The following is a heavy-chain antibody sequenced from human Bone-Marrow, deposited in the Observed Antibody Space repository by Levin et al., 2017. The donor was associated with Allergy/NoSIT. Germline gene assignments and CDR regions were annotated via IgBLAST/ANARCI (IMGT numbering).Heavy chain of an antibody. J-gene: IGHJ4*02. CDR2: IRSKAYGGTT. D-gene: IGHD4-17*01. CDR3: TRSRKTTVTYLGPAYYFDY. Sequence: GESLKISCTASGFTFGDYAMSWVRQAPGKGLEWVGFIRSKAYGGTTEYAASVKGRFTISRDDSKSIAYLQMNSLKTEDTAVYYCTRSRKTTVTYLGPAYYFDYWGQGTLVTVSS. CDR1: GFTFGDYA. V-gene: IGHV3-49*04.